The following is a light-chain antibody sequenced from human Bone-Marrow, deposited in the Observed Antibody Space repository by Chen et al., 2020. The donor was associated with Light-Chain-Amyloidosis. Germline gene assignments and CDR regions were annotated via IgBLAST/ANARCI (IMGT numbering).Light chain of an antibody. CDR3: SSYTITNTLV. V-gene: IGLV2-14*01. CDR2: EVT. J-gene: IGLJ1*01. Sequence: QSALTPPPSVSGSPGQSITISCTGTSSDVGGDNHVSWYQQHPDKAPKLMIDEVTNRPSWVPDRFSGSKSDNTASLTISGLQTEDEADYFCSSYTITNTLVFGSGTRVTVL. CDR1: SSDVGGDNH.